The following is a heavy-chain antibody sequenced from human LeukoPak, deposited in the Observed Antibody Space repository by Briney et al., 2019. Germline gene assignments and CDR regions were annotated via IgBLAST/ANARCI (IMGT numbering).Heavy chain of an antibody. CDR2: INPNSGGT. D-gene: IGHD6-13*01. V-gene: IGHV1-2*02. Sequence: ASVTVSFKASGYTFTGYYMHWVRQAPGQGVEWMGWINPNSGGTNYAQKFQGRVTMTRDTSISTAYMELSRLRSDDTAVYYCARARVGYSSSWYLDYWGQGTLVTVSS. CDR1: GYTFTGYY. CDR3: ARARVGYSSSWYLDY. J-gene: IGHJ4*02.